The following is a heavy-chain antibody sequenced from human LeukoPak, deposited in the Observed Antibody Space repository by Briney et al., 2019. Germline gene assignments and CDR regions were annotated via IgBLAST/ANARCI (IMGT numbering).Heavy chain of an antibody. Sequence: SETLSLTCTASGGSINSYYWSWIRQPPGKGLEWIGYIYYSGSTNYNPSLKSRVTISVDTSKNQLSLNLSSVTAADTAVYYCARHGTAAPRKFDPWGQGTLVTVSS. J-gene: IGHJ5*02. D-gene: IGHD6-13*01. CDR1: GGSINSYY. CDR3: ARHGTAAPRKFDP. CDR2: IYYSGST. V-gene: IGHV4-59*08.